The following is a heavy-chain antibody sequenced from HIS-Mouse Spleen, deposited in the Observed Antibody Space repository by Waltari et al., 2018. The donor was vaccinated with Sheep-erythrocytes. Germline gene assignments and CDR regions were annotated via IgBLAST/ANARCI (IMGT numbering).Heavy chain of an antibody. J-gene: IGHJ4*02. CDR2: ISYDGSNK. D-gene: IGHD3-22*01. V-gene: IGHV3-30*03. CDR1: GFTFSCSV. CDR3: ARSDYYDRRLGLGVY. Sequence: QVQLVESGGGVVQPGRSLRLYCAASGFTFSCSVMPWVRQAPGKGLEWVAVISYDGSNKYYADSVKGRFTISRDNSKNTLYLQMNSLRAEDTAVYYCARSDYYDRRLGLGVYWGQGTLVTVSS.